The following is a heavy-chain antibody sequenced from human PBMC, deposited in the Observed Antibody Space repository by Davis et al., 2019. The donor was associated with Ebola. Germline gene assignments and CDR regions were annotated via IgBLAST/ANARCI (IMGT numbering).Heavy chain of an antibody. J-gene: IGHJ6*02. CDR3: AKDHRYCSGGSCYSSSYGMDV. Sequence: GESLKISCAASGFTFSSYAMSWVRQAPGKGLEGVSAISGSGGSTYYADSVKGRFTISRDNSKNTLYLQMNSLRVEDTAVYYCAKDHRYCSGGSCYSSSYGMDVWGQGTTVTVSS. CDR2: ISGSGGST. CDR1: GFTFSSYA. V-gene: IGHV3-23*01. D-gene: IGHD2-15*01.